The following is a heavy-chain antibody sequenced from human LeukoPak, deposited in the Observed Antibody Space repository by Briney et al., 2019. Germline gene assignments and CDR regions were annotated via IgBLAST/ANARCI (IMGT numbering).Heavy chain of an antibody. CDR3: ARDSHYDFWTGYSDS. D-gene: IGHD3/OR15-3a*01. J-gene: IGHJ4*02. CDR1: GFAVSTSY. V-gene: IGHV3-66*01. Sequence: GGSLRLSCAASGFAVSTSYINWVRQAPGRGLEWVSVIYSSGSAFYADSVEGRFIVSRDDSKNTLYLQMNSLRAEDTAEYYCARDSHYDFWTGYSDSWGQGTLVTVSS. CDR2: IYSSGSA.